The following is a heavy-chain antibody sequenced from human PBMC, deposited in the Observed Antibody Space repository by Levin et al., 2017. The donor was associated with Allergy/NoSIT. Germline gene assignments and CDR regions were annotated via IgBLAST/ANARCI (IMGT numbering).Heavy chain of an antibody. Sequence: SQTLSLTCTVSGGSISTYYWTWIRQPPGKGLEWIGWIYYSGSTKYNPSLNSRVTISLDTSKNQFSLKVTSVTAADTAVYYCARELGSGYSYGMDVWGQGTTVTVSS. V-gene: IGHV4-59*01. D-gene: IGHD5-18*01. CDR1: GGSISTYY. CDR3: ARELGSGYSYGMDV. J-gene: IGHJ6*02. CDR2: IYYSGST.